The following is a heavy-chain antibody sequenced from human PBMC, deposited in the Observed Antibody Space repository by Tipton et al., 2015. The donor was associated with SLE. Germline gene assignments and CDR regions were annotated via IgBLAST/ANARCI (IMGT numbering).Heavy chain of an antibody. V-gene: IGHV3-74*01. CDR2: ISGDGSST. D-gene: IGHD6-19*01. J-gene: IGHJ3*01. CDR3: ARVQLLADDVFDF. CDR1: GFTFNNYW. Sequence: SLRLSCAASGFTFNNYWMHWVRQSAGKGLVWVSRISGDGSSTSYADSVKGRFSISRDNLKNTLYLQINSLRDEDTAVYYCARVQLLADDVFDFWGQGTLVTVSS.